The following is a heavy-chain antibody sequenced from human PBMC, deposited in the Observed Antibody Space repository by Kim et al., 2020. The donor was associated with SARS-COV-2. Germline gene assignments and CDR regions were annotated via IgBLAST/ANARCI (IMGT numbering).Heavy chain of an antibody. CDR3: ARANVWGSYRPSPYYFDY. Sequence: SETLSLTCTVSGGSISSYYWSWIRQPPGKGLEWIGYIYYSGSTNYNPSLKSRVTISVDTSKNQFSLKLSSVTAADTAVYYCARANVWGSYRPSPYYFDYWGQGTLVTVSS. V-gene: IGHV4-59*01. CDR1: GGSISSYY. D-gene: IGHD3-16*02. CDR2: IYYSGST. J-gene: IGHJ4*02.